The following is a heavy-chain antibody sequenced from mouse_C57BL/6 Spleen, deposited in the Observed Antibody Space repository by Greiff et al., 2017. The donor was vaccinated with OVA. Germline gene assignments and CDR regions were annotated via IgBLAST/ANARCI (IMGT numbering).Heavy chain of an antibody. CDR2: IYPSDSET. CDR1: GYTFTSYW. CDR3: ARDMDSPFAY. Sequence: QVQLQQSGAELVRPGSSVKLSCKASGYTFTSYWMDWVKQRPGQGLEWIGNIYPSDSETHYNQKFKDKATLTVDKSSSTAYMQLSSLTSEDSAVYYCARDMDSPFAYWGQGTLVTVSA. J-gene: IGHJ3*01. V-gene: IGHV1-61*01.